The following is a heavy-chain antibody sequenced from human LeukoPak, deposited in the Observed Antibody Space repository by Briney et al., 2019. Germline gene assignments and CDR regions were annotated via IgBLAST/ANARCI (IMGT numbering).Heavy chain of an antibody. CDR2: FSGDTDDT. Sequence: GGSLRLSCAASGFTFSSYAMRWVRQVPGKGLEWVSAFSGDTDDTYYADSVKGRFTISRDNSKNTLYLQMNSLRAEDTALYYCAKDPGTYPYDSSYYTGWGQGTLVTVSS. CDR1: GFTFSSYA. V-gene: IGHV3-23*01. J-gene: IGHJ4*02. CDR3: AKDPGTYPYDSSYYTG. D-gene: IGHD3-22*01.